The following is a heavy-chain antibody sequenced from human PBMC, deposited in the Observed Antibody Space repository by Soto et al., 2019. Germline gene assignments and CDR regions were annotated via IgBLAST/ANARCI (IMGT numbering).Heavy chain of an antibody. Sequence: SETLSLTCAVYGGSFSGYYWSWIRQPPGKGLEWIGEINHSGRTNYNPSLKSRVTISVDTSKNQFSLKLSSVTAADTAVYYCARGGALRYFDWLPKDWFDPWGQGTLVTVSS. D-gene: IGHD3-9*01. V-gene: IGHV4-34*01. CDR2: INHSGRT. J-gene: IGHJ5*02. CDR3: ARGGALRYFDWLPKDWFDP. CDR1: GGSFSGYY.